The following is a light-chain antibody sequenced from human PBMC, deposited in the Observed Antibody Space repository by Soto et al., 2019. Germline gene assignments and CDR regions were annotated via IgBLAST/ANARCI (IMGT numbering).Light chain of an antibody. V-gene: IGLV1-44*01. Sequence: QPVLTQPPSASGTPGQKVTISCSGSSSNIGTYSVSWYQQFPGTAPRLLIYSDNQRPSGVPDRFSASKSGASASLAIRGLQSEDEDDFYCAAWDDSLNGCVFGTGTKVTVL. CDR3: AAWDDSLNGCV. CDR2: SDN. J-gene: IGLJ1*01. CDR1: SSNIGTYS.